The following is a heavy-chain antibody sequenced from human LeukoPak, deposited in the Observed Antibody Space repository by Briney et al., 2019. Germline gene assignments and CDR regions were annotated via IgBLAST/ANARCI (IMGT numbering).Heavy chain of an antibody. CDR3: ARVGGSNWRGNNWFDP. D-gene: IGHD6-13*01. CDR1: GGSISSNY. CDR2: IYTSGSA. V-gene: IGHV4-4*07. J-gene: IGHJ5*02. Sequence: SETLSLTCTVSGGSISSNYWSWIRQPAGKGLEWIGRIYTSGSASYNPSLKSRVTMSLDTSKNQFSLNLSSATAADTAVYYCARVGGSNWRGNNWFDPWGQGTLVTVSS.